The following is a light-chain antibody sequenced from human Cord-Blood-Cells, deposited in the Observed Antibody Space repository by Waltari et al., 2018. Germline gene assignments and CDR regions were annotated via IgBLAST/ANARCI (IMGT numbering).Light chain of an antibody. J-gene: IGKJ4*01. V-gene: IGKV3-11*01. CDR2: DAS. CDR1: QSVSSY. Sequence: IVLTQSPATLSLSPAERATLSCRASQSVSSYLAWYQQKPGQAPRLLIYDASNRATGIPARFSGSGSGTDFTLTISSLEPEDFAVYYCQQRSNWLLTFGGGTKVEIK. CDR3: QQRSNWLLT.